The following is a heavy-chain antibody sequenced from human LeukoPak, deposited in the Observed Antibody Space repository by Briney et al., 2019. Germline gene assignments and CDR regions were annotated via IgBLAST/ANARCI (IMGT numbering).Heavy chain of an antibody. CDR1: GGSFSGYY. V-gene: IGHV4-59*01. CDR2: IYYTGST. CDR3: AVVGVTTYWFDP. J-gene: IGHJ5*02. Sequence: PSETLSLTCAVYGGSFSGYYWGWVRQPPGKRLEWIAYIYYTGSTNYNPSLKSRVTMSVDTSKNQFSLKLSSVTAADTAVYYCAVVGVTTYWFDPWGQGTLVTVSS. D-gene: IGHD4-17*01.